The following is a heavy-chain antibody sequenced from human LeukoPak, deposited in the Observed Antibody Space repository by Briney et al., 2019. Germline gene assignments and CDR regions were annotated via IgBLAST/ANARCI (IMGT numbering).Heavy chain of an antibody. Sequence: SETLSLTCAVYGGSFSGYYWSWIRQPPGKGLEWIGEINHSGSTNYNPSLKSRVTISVDTSKNQFSLKLSSVTAADTAVYYYARGSTIAVAGIDYWGQGTLVTVSS. CDR2: INHSGST. V-gene: IGHV4-34*01. D-gene: IGHD6-19*01. CDR3: ARGSTIAVAGIDY. J-gene: IGHJ4*02. CDR1: GGSFSGYY.